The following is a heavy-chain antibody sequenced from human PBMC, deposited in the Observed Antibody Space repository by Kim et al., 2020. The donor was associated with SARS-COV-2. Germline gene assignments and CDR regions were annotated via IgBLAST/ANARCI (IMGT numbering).Heavy chain of an antibody. CDR1: GGSFSGYY. D-gene: IGHD3-10*01. J-gene: IGHJ3*02. Sequence: SETLSLTCSVYGGSFSGYYWSWIRQPPGKGLEWIGEINHSGSTNYNPSLKSRVTISVDTSKNQFSLKLSSVTAADTAVYYCARGKKPMVRGAMYAFDIWGQGTMVTVSS. CDR2: INHSGST. CDR3: ARGKKPMVRGAMYAFDI. V-gene: IGHV4-34*01.